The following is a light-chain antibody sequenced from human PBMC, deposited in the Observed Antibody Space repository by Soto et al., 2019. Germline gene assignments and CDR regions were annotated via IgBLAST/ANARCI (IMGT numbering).Light chain of an antibody. Sequence: IPITESPSTLSASVCDRVTVTCRASQSISSWLAWYQQKPGKAPKLLIYDASSLESGVPSRFSGSGSGTEFTLTISSLQPDDFATYYCQQYNSYSLTFGGGTKVDIK. CDR3: QQYNSYSLT. CDR1: QSISSW. J-gene: IGKJ4*01. V-gene: IGKV1-5*01. CDR2: DAS.